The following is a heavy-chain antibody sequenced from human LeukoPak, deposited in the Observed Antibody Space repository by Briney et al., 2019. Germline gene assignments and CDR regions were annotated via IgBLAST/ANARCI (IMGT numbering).Heavy chain of an antibody. J-gene: IGHJ5*02. D-gene: IGHD2/OR15-2a*01. CDR2: IYTSGST. Sequence: SGTLSLTCTVSGGSISSYYWSWIRQPAGKGLEWIGRIYTSGSTNYNPSLKSRVTMSVDTSKNQFSLKLSSVTAADTAVYYCARHEGAAGILRFDPWGQGTLVTVSS. CDR3: ARHEGAAGILRFDP. V-gene: IGHV4-4*07. CDR1: GGSISSYY.